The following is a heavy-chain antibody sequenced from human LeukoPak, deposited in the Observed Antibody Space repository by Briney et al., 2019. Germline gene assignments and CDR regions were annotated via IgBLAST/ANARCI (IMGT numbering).Heavy chain of an antibody. V-gene: IGHV3-74*01. Sequence: GGSLRLSCAASGFTFSSYWMHWVRHAPGKVLVWVSRINSDGSSTSYADSVKGRFTISRDNAKNTLYLQMNSLRAEDTAVYYCARDGLLWFGASMGNWFDPWGQGTLVTVSS. J-gene: IGHJ5*02. CDR2: INSDGSST. CDR3: ARDGLLWFGASMGNWFDP. CDR1: GFTFSSYW. D-gene: IGHD3-10*01.